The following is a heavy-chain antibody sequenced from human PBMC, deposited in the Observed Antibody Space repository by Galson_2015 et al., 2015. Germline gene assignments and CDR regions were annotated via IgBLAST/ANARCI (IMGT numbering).Heavy chain of an antibody. D-gene: IGHD5/OR15-5a*01. V-gene: IGHV3-23*01. CDR3: AKDRDSVEYDYRWGFFDF. CDR2: ISSSGGSR. Sequence: SLRLSCAASGFTSSTYAMSWVRQAPGKGLEWVSGISSSGGSRDYTESVKGRFTISRDNPKNTLYLQMNSLGAEDTAVYYCAKDRDSVEYDYRWGFFDFWGQGTLVTVSS. CDR1: GFTSSTYA. J-gene: IGHJ4*02.